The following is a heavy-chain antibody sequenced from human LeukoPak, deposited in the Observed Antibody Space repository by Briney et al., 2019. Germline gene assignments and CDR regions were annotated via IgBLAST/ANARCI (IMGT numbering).Heavy chain of an antibody. CDR1: GYTFTSYD. CDR3: AREAVAAPFDY. V-gene: IGHV1-8*03. D-gene: IGHD6-19*01. Sequence: ASVKVSCKASGYTFTSYDINWVRQATGQGLEWMGWMNPNSGNTGYAQKFQGRVTITRNTSISTAYMELSSLRSDDTAVYYCAREAVAAPFDYWGQGTLVTVSS. J-gene: IGHJ4*02. CDR2: MNPNSGNT.